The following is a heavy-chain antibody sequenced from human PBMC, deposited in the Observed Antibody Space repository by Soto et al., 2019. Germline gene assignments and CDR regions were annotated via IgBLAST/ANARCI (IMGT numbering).Heavy chain of an antibody. Sequence: EVPFVESGGGLVQPGGSLRLSCAASGFTFSLYSMSWVRQAPGKGLEWVSYISRSSTGIHYADSVKGRFTISRDDATNSMHLQMTSLRDGDTAVYYCARAVTWGLAVWGQGTTVSISS. CDR3: ARAVTWGLAV. CDR1: GFTFSLYS. CDR2: ISRSSTGI. V-gene: IGHV3-48*02. D-gene: IGHD3-10*01. J-gene: IGHJ6*02.